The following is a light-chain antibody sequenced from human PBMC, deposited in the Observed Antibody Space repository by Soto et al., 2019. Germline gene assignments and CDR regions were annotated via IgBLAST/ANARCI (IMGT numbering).Light chain of an antibody. Sequence: DIQMTQSPSSLSASVGDRVTITCRASQNIVNYLNWYQRKPGKAPNLLIYGASSLQRGVPSRFSGSGSGTDFTLTISTLQPEDFATFYCQQTYSVPLTFGGGTKVDIK. CDR3: QQTYSVPLT. CDR2: GAS. J-gene: IGKJ4*01. V-gene: IGKV1-39*01. CDR1: QNIVNY.